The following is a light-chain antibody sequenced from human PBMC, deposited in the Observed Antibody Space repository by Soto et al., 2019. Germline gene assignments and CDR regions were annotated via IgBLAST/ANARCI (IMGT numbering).Light chain of an antibody. CDR2: AAS. V-gene: IGKV1-39*01. CDR3: QQSYSAPYT. Sequence: IQLTQSPSSLSASVRQRVTITCRASQSIATLLNWYQQKPGKAPNLLIYAASSLQIGVPSRFSGSGSGTDFTLTISSLRPEDFAAYYCQQSYSAPYTFGQGTKLEI. J-gene: IGKJ2*01. CDR1: QSIATL.